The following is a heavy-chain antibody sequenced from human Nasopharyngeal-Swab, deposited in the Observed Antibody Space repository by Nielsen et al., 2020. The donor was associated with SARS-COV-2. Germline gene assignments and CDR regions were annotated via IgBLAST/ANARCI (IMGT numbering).Heavy chain of an antibody. CDR2: ISSSSSYI. CDR1: GFTFSGYS. CDR3: ARDPGRWVRGVYY. Sequence: GESLKISCAASGFTFSGYSMNWVRQAPGKGLEWVSSISSSSSYIYYADSVKGRFTISRDNAKNSLYLQMNSLRAEDTAVYYCARDPGRWVRGVYYWGQGTLVTVSS. D-gene: IGHD3-10*01. V-gene: IGHV3-21*01. J-gene: IGHJ4*02.